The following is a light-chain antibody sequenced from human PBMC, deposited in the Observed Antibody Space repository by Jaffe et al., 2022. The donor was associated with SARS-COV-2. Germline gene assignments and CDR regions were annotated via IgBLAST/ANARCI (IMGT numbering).Light chain of an antibody. V-gene: IGKV1-9*01. Sequence: DIQLTQSPSLLSASVGDRVTITCRASQGISSYLAWYQQEPGKAPKLLIYAASTLQSGVPSRFSGSGSGTEFTLTISSLQPEDFATYYCQQLNTYPSFTFGPGTKVDIK. CDR3: QQLNTYPSFT. J-gene: IGKJ3*01. CDR2: AAS. CDR1: QGISSY.